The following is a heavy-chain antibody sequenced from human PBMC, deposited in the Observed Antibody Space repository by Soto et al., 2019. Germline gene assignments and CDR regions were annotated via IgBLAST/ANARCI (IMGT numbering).Heavy chain of an antibody. CDR1: GYIFAKYW. CDR2: IYPGDSTT. D-gene: IGHD3-22*01. J-gene: IGHJ4*02. V-gene: IGHV5-51*01. CDR3: ASLPDSSGATFDY. Sequence: GESLKISCQTSGYIFAKYWIGWGRQMPGKGLEWMGVIYPGDSTTRYSPSFQGQVAISVDKSISTAYLQWSSLKASDIAIYFCASLPDSSGATFDYWGQGTLVTVSS.